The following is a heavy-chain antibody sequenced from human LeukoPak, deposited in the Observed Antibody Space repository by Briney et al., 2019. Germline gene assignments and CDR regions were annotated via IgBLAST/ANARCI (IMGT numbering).Heavy chain of an antibody. CDR1: GFTFSSYG. Sequence: GGSLRLSCAASGFTFSSYGMHWVRQAPGKGLEWVAFIRYDGSNKYYADSVKGRFTISRDNAKNSLYLQMNSLRAEDTAVYYCARVRYDSSGYQDYYYYYMDVWGKGTTVTISS. CDR2: IRYDGSNK. D-gene: IGHD3-22*01. J-gene: IGHJ6*03. V-gene: IGHV3-30*02. CDR3: ARVRYDSSGYQDYYYYYMDV.